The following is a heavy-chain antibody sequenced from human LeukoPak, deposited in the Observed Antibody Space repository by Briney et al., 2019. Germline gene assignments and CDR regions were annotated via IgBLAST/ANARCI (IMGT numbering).Heavy chain of an antibody. CDR1: GFTFSTYD. Sequence: AGVSLILSCAASGFTFSTYDMHWVRQAPGKGLGWVALIRIDETDKYYADSVKGRFIISRDNSKNTLYLQMSSLGGEDTAVYYCARLRSYSSSWVPGYYMDVWGKGTTVTVSS. D-gene: IGHD6-13*01. J-gene: IGHJ6*03. V-gene: IGHV3-30*02. CDR3: ARLRSYSSSWVPGYYMDV. CDR2: IRIDETDK.